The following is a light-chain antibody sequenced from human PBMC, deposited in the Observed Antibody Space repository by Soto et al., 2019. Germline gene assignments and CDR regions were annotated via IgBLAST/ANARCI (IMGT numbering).Light chain of an antibody. CDR3: QQYGSSPLIT. J-gene: IGKJ5*01. CDR1: QSVSSSY. V-gene: IGKV3-20*01. CDR2: GAS. Sequence: EILLTQSPATLSLSPGERATLSCRSVQSVSSSYLAWYQQKPGQAPRLLIYGASSRATGIPDRFSGSGSGTDFTLTISRLEPEDFAVYYCQQYGSSPLITFGQGTRLEI.